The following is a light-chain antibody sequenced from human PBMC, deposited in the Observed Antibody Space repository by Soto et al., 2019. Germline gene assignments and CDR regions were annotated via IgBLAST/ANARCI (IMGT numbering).Light chain of an antibody. V-gene: IGLV1-40*01. J-gene: IGLJ2*01. CDR3: QSYDPTLRTSL. Sequence: QSVLTQPPSASGAPGQRVTISCSGSRSNIGSQVVQWFQHIPGTAPKLLIHSNNNRPSGVPDRFSGSKSGTSASLAIAGLQADDEADYYCQSYDPTLRTSLFGGGTKLTVL. CDR2: SNN. CDR1: RSNIGSQV.